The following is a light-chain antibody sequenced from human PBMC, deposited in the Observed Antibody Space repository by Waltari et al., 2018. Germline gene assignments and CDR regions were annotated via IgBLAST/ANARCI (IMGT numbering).Light chain of an antibody. Sequence: EIVLTQSPGTLSLSPGERATLSCRAIQSVSSSYLAWYQQKPGQSPRLLIYGASRRAPGIPDTFSGSASGTDFTLTISRLEPEDFAVYYCQQYGSSPLFGPGTKVDIK. CDR2: GAS. CDR1: QSVSSSY. V-gene: IGKV3-20*01. J-gene: IGKJ3*01. CDR3: QQYGSSPL.